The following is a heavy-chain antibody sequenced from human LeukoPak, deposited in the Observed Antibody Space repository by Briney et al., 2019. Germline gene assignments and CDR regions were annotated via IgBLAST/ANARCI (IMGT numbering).Heavy chain of an antibody. D-gene: IGHD3-3*01. V-gene: IGHV4-59*08. CDR3: ARQYDFWSGLFDY. J-gene: IGHJ4*02. Sequence: SETLSLTCTVSGGSISSYFWSWIRQPPGKGLEWIGYIYDSGSTNYNPSLKSRVTISVDTSKNQFSLKLSSVTAADTAVYYCARQYDFWSGLFDYWGQGTLVTVSS. CDR1: GGSISSYF. CDR2: IYDSGST.